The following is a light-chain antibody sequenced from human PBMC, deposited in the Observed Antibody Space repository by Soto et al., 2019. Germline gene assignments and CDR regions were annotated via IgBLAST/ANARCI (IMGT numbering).Light chain of an antibody. J-gene: IGKJ4*01. Sequence: EIVMTQSPATLSVSQGERATLSCRASQSVRSNLAWYQQKPGQAPRLLIYGASIRATGIPARFTGSGSGTQFSLTNSSLQSEYVAVYYCQQYNNWPPLTFGGGTKVEIK. V-gene: IGKV3D-15*01. CDR1: QSVRSN. CDR2: GAS. CDR3: QQYNNWPPLT.